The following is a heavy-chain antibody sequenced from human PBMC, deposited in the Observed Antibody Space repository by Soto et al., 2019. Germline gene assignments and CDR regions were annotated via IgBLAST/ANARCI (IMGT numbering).Heavy chain of an antibody. V-gene: IGHV1-24*01. D-gene: IGHD3-3*01. CDR3: ASSLRFLEWASGDYYGMDV. CDR1: GYTLTELS. Sequence: GASVKVSCKVSGYTLTELSMHWVRQAPGKGLEWMGGFDPEDGETIYAQKFQGRVTMTEDTSTDTAYMGLSSLRSEDTAVYYCASSLRFLEWASGDYYGMDVWGQGTTVTVSS. J-gene: IGHJ6*02. CDR2: FDPEDGET.